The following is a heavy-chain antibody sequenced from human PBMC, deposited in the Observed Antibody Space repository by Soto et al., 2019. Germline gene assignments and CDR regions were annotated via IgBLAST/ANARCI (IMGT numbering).Heavy chain of an antibody. D-gene: IGHD2-2*01. CDR2: IKSKTDGGTT. J-gene: IGHJ6*02. V-gene: IGHV3-15*07. CDR1: GFTFSNAW. CDR3: TTANLSIVVVPAAPPAYYYYYYGMDV. Sequence: GGSLRLSCAASGFTFSNAWMNWVRQAPGKGLEWVGRIKSKTDGGTTDYAAPVKGRFTISRDDSKNTLYLQMNSLKTEDTAVYYCTTANLSIVVVPAAPPAYYYYYYGMDVWGQGTTVTVSS.